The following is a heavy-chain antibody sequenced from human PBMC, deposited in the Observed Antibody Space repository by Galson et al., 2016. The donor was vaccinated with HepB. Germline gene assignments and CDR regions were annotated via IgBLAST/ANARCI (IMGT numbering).Heavy chain of an antibody. CDR1: GYTFSSYG. V-gene: IGHV1-18*01. D-gene: IGHD3-3*01. J-gene: IGHJ4*02. CDR3: ARSGRFLEWLSNLDY. CDR2: ISAYKGNT. Sequence: SVKVSCKASGYTFSSYGISWVRQAPGQGLEWMGWISAYKGNTNYAQKLQGRVTMTTDTSTSTAYMELRSLRSDDTAVYYCARSGRFLEWLSNLDYWGQGTLVTVFS.